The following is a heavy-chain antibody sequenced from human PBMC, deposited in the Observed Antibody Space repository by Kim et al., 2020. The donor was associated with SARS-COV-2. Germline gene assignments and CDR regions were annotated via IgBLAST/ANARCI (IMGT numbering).Heavy chain of an antibody. J-gene: IGHJ4*02. V-gene: IGHV3-23*01. Sequence: GGSLRLSCGASGFTFSSYAMGWVRQTAGKGLEWVSAISPSGEATYYNDSVKGRFTISRDNSNNTLYLHMSSLRAEDTAVYYGAKAWGGARFYDFWGQGTLLTVSS. CDR3: AKAWGGARFYDF. CDR1: GFTFSSYA. CDR2: ISPSGEAT. D-gene: IGHD3-16*01.